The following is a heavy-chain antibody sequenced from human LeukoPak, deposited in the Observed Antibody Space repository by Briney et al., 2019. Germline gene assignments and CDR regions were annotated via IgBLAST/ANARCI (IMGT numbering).Heavy chain of an antibody. CDR1: GFTFSSYW. CDR3: ARDESYYDFWSGYYLYAFDI. D-gene: IGHD3-3*01. J-gene: IGHJ3*02. Sequence: GGSLRLSCAASGFTFSSYWMSWVRQAPGKGLEWVANIKQDGSEKYYVDSVKGRFTISRDNAKNSLYLQMNSLRAEDTAVYYCARDESYYDFWSGYYLYAFDIWGQGTMVTVSS. CDR2: IKQDGSEK. V-gene: IGHV3-7*01.